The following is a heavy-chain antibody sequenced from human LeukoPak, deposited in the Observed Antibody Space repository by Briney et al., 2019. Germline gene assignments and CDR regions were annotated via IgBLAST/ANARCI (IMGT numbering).Heavy chain of an antibody. CDR1: GYIFTGYY. CDR3: ARERESGRSDAFDF. J-gene: IGHJ3*01. D-gene: IGHD3-10*01. Sequence: SVKDSCKSPGYIFTGYYIHWVRQAPGQEREWMGWINPNSGCRNYAQDFQGRVTMTRDTYVSTAYMDLRSLKSDDTAVYFCARERESGRSDAFDFWGQGTMVTVSS. V-gene: IGHV1-2*02. CDR2: INPNSGCR.